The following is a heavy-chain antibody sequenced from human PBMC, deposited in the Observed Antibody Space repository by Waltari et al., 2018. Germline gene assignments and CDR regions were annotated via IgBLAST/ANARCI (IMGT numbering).Heavy chain of an antibody. J-gene: IGHJ1*01. CDR1: GFTFSSYA. V-gene: IGHV3-23*01. CDR2: ISGSGGST. CDR3: AKDRVVAAAGTDWQH. D-gene: IGHD6-13*01. Sequence: EVQLLESGGGLVQPGGSLRLSCAASGFTFSSYAMSWVRQAPGKGLEWVSAISGSGGSTDDADAVKGRCNISRDNPKKTLDLQMNSLIAEDTAVYYCAKDRVVAAAGTDWQHWGQGTLVTVSS.